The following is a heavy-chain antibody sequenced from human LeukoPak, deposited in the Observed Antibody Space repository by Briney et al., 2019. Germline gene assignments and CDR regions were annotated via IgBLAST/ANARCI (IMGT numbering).Heavy chain of an antibody. CDR2: IYSGGAA. CDR3: ARGNSPMVGRYYLEL. CDR1: GFSVVSYY. Sequence: PGGSVRLSCAASGFSVVSYYMTWVRQAPGEGLEWVSVIYSGGAAFYTDSVKGRFTISRDGSKKTVYLQMNSLRAEDTAVYYCARGNSPMVGRYYLELWGQGTLVTVSS. V-gene: IGHV3-53*01. D-gene: IGHD4/OR15-4a*01. J-gene: IGHJ4*02.